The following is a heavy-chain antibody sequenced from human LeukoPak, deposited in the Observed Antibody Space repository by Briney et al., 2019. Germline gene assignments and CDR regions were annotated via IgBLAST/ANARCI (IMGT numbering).Heavy chain of an antibody. CDR1: GYTLTELS. V-gene: IGHV1-24*01. J-gene: IGHJ3*02. CDR3: ATLSGRNAFDI. Sequence: EASVKVSCKVSGYTLTELSMHWVRRAPGKGLEWMGGFDPEDGETIYAQKFQGRVTMTEDTSTDTAYMELGSLRSEDTAVYYCATLSGRNAFDIWGQGTMVTVSS. CDR2: FDPEDGET. D-gene: IGHD1-26*01.